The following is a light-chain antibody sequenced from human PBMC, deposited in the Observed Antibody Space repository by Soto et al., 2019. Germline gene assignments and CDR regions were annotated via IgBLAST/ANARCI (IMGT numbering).Light chain of an antibody. CDR1: QSVSSNF. Sequence: EIVLTQSPGTLSLSPGERATLSCKASQSVSSNFLAWYQRKPGQAPRLLIYVASYRATDIPYRFSGSGSGTAFTLTITRLEPEDFAVYYCQQYGTSPPTFGQGTKVDI. V-gene: IGKV3-20*01. J-gene: IGKJ1*01. CDR3: QQYGTSPPT. CDR2: VAS.